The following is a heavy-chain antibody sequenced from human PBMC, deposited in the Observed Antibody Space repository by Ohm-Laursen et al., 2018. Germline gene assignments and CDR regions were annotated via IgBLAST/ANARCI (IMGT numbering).Heavy chain of an antibody. J-gene: IGHJ4*02. V-gene: IGHV3-23*01. CDR1: GFTFSSYA. CDR2: ISGSGSRT. CDR3: AGDRNSNTWSYY. Sequence: SLRLSCAASGFTFSSYAMNWVRQAPGKGLEWVSGISGSGSRTYYADSVKGRFTISRDNSKNTVHLQMNSLRAEDTAVYYCAGDRNSNTWSYYWGQGTLVTVS. D-gene: IGHD6-13*01.